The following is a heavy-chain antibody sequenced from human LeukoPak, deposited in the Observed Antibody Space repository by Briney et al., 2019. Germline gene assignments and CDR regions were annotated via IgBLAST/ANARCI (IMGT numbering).Heavy chain of an antibody. D-gene: IGHD6-13*01. J-gene: IGHJ4*02. V-gene: IGHV3-21*01. CDR1: GFTFSSYS. Sequence: PGGSLRLSCAASGFTFSSYSMNWVRQATGKWLECVSSISSSSSYIYYADSVKGRFTISRDNAKNSLYLQMNSLRAEDTAVYYCARDQGALEAAAGIVWQRDFDYWGQGTLVTVSS. CDR2: ISSSSSYI. CDR3: ARDQGALEAAAGIVWQRDFDY.